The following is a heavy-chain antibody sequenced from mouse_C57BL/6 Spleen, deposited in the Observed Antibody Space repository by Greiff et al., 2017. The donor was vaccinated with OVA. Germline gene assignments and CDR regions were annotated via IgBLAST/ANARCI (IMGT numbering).Heavy chain of an antibody. CDR2: ISYDGSN. J-gene: IGHJ4*01. V-gene: IGHV3-6*01. D-gene: IGHD1-1*01. Sequence: EVKLQESGPGLVKPSQSLSLTCSVTGYSITSGYYWNWIRQFPGNKLEWMGYISYDGSNNYNPSPKNRISITRDTSNNQFFLKLNSVTTEDTATYYCARAYYVGFYYAMDYWGQGTSVTVSS. CDR1: GYSITSGYY. CDR3: ARAYYVGFYYAMDY.